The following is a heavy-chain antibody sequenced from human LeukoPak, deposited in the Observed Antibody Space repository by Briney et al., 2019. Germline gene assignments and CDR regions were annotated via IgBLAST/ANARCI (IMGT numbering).Heavy chain of an antibody. V-gene: IGHV3-21*01. D-gene: IGHD2-2*01. Sequence: GGSLRLSCAASGFTFSSYSMNWVRQAPGKGLEWVSSISSSSRYIYYADSVKGRFTISRDNANNSLYLQMNSLRAEDTAVYYCARVWEYCSSTSYENYGMDVWGKGTAVTVSS. J-gene: IGHJ6*04. CDR1: GFTFSSYS. CDR2: ISSSSRYI. CDR3: ARVWEYCSSTSYENYGMDV.